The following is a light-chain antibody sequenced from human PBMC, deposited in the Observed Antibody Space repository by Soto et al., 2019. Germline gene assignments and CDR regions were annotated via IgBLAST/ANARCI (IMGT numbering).Light chain of an antibody. J-gene: IGLJ1*01. CDR1: SSDVVTYNL. CDR3: YPFAGSTTFSYV. V-gene: IGLV2-23*03. CDR2: EGT. Sequence: QSALTQPASVSGSPGQSISISCTGTSSDVVTYNLVSWYQQHPGKAPTVLIYEGTKRPSGVSNRFSGSKSGNTASLTISGLQTEDQADYSCYPFAGSTTFSYVFGPGTKVTVL.